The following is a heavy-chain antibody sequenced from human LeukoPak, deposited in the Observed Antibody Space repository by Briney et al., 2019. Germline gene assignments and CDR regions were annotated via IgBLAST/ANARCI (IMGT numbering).Heavy chain of an antibody. CDR1: GFTVSSNY. CDR3: ARDLRYSGAFDI. CDR2: IYSGGST. J-gene: IGHJ3*02. D-gene: IGHD4-17*01. V-gene: IGHV3-66*02. Sequence: GGSLRLSCAASGFTVSSNYMSWVRQAPGKGLEWVSVIYSGGSTYYADSVKGRFTISSDNSKNTLYLQMNSLRAEDTAVYYCARDLRYSGAFDIWGQGTMVTVSS.